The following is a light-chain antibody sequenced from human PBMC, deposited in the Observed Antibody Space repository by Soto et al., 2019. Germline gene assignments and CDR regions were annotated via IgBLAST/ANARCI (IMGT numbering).Light chain of an antibody. Sequence: SYELTQPPSVSVVPGQTARITCGGNNIGSRSVHWHQQRPGQAPLVVIYDDTDRPSGIPERFSGVNSENTATLTITRVEAGDEADYYCQVRDSHNDHMVFGGGTKVTVL. V-gene: IGLV3-21*02. CDR1: NIGSRS. CDR3: QVRDSHNDHMV. CDR2: DDT. J-gene: IGLJ3*02.